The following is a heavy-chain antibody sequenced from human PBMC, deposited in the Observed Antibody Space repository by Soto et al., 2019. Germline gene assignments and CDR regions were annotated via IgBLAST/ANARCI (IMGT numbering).Heavy chain of an antibody. Sequence: PGESLKISCKGSGYSFTSYWIGWVRQMPGKGLEWMGIIYPGDSDTRYSPSFQGQVTISADKSISTAYLQWSSLKASDTAMYYCARPKVQYCGGDCYSDAFDTWGQGKMVTVSS. D-gene: IGHD2-21*02. J-gene: IGHJ3*02. CDR2: IYPGDSDT. CDR1: GYSFTSYW. CDR3: ARPKVQYCGGDCYSDAFDT. V-gene: IGHV5-51*01.